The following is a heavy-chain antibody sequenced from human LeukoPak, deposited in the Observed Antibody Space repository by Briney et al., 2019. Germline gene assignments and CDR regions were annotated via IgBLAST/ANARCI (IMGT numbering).Heavy chain of an antibody. V-gene: IGHV3-7*03. CDR3: ARVEGP. Sequence: GGSLRLSCAASGFTCSTYVMSWVRQAPGKGLEWVANIKQDGSQKYYVDSVKGRFTISRDNAKNSLYLQMNSLRAEDTAVYYCARVEGPWGQGTLVTVSS. J-gene: IGHJ4*02. CDR1: GFTCSTYV. CDR2: IKQDGSQK.